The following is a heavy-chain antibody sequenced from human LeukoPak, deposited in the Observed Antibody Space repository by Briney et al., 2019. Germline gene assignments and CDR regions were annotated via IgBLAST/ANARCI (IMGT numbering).Heavy chain of an antibody. CDR1: GFIFSTRG. Sequence: GRSLRLSCVVSGFIFSTRGMHWVRQVPGKGLEWVAVISSDGNNKYYADSVKGRFTISRDNSKNTLYLQMNSLRTEDTALYYCAKDRSPEYDYWTGYLYGGFDYWGQGTLVTVSS. CDR2: ISSDGNNK. CDR3: AKDRSPEYDYWTGYLYGGFDY. V-gene: IGHV3-30*18. J-gene: IGHJ4*02. D-gene: IGHD5-12*01.